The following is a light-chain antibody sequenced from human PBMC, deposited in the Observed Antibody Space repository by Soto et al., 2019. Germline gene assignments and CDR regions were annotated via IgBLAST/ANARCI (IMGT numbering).Light chain of an antibody. CDR2: EVS. V-gene: IGLV2-18*02. J-gene: IGLJ1*01. CDR1: SSDVGSYNR. CDR3: SSYTRSSTYV. Sequence: QSVLTQPPSVSGSPGQSVTISCTGTSSDVGSYNRVSWYQQPPGTAPKLMIYEVSNRPSGVLDRFSGSKSGNTASLTISGLQAEDEADYYCSSYTRSSTYVFGTGTKVTVL.